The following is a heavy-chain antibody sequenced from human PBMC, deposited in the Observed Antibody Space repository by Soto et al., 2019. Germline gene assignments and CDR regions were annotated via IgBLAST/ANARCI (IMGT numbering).Heavy chain of an antibody. CDR3: AKDLSGSGWYDF. CDR2: ISYDGSTK. D-gene: IGHD6-19*01. CDR1: GFTFSSYG. Sequence: QVQLVESGGGVVQPGRSLRLSCAASGFTFSSYGMHWVRQAPGKGLEWVAVISYDGSTKYYADSVKGRFTISRDNSKNTLYLQINSLRAEATAVYYCAKDLSGSGWYDFWGQGTLVTVSS. J-gene: IGHJ5*01. V-gene: IGHV3-30*18.